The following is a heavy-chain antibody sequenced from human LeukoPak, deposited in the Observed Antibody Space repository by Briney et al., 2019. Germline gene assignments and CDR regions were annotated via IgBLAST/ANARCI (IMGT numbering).Heavy chain of an antibody. J-gene: IGHJ4*02. CDR1: GGSISSYY. V-gene: IGHV4-4*07. CDR2: IYTRGST. CDR3: ARSGYCSSTSCYAVDYFDY. D-gene: IGHD2-2*01. Sequence: PSETLSLTCTVSGGSISSYYWSWIRQPAGEGLEWIGRIYTRGSTNYNPSLKSRVNISVDKSKNQFSLKLISVTAADTAVYYGARSGYCSSTSCYAVDYFDYWGQGTLVTVSS.